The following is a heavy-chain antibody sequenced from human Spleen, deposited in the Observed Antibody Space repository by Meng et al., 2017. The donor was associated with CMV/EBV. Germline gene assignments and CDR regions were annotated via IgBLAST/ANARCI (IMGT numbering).Heavy chain of an antibody. J-gene: IGHJ6*02. V-gene: IGHV3-23*01. CDR2: ISGSGGGT. CDR3: AKSLRINFDSTARDPYGMDV. CDR1: GVTFDNFV. D-gene: IGHD3-22*01. Sequence: GGSLRLSCAVAGVTFDNFVMNWVRRAAGKGLECVSAISGSGGGTYYADSVKGRFIISRDNSKKTLFLQMNSLRAEDTAVYYCAKSLRINFDSTARDPYGMDVWGQGTTVTVSS.